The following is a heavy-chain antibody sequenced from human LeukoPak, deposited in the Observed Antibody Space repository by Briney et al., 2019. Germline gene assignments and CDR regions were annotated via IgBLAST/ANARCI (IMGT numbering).Heavy chain of an antibody. D-gene: IGHD6-13*01. Sequence: SETLSLTCAVYGGSFSDYYWSWIRQPPGKGLEWIGEINHSGSTNYNPSLKSRVTISVDTSKNQFSLKLSSVTAADTAVYYCARRLAAARAFDCWGQGTLVTVSS. V-gene: IGHV4-34*01. CDR2: INHSGST. J-gene: IGHJ4*02. CDR1: GGSFSDYY. CDR3: ARRLAAARAFDC.